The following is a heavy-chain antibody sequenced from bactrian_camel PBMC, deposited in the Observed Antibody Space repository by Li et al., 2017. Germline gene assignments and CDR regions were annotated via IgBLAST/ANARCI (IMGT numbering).Heavy chain of an antibody. CDR1: GFTSDNCG. CDR3: AAARPGDEISVSVTCFVADY. D-gene: IGHD2*01. CDR2: ISSVGST. Sequence: HVQLVESGGGLVRTGGSLRLSCSVHGFTSDNCGIDWYRQAAGNQREWVSRISSVGSTNYADSVRGRFTVSKDKTKDTVYLQMNNLKPEDTAMYYCAAARPGDEISVSVTCFVADYKGQGTQVTVS. J-gene: IGHJ4*01. V-gene: IGHV3S60*01.